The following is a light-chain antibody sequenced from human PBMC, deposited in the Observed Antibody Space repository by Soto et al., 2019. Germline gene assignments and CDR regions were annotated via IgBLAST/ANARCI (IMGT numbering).Light chain of an antibody. CDR1: QTIFNW. Sequence: DIQMTQSPSTLSASVGDRVTITCRASQTIFNWLAWYQRKPGRAPNLLIYDASSLQSGVPSTFSGSGSGTEFTLTISSLQPGDFSTYYCQQYHSYWTFGQGTKVDI. J-gene: IGKJ1*01. CDR3: QQYHSYWT. V-gene: IGKV1-5*01. CDR2: DAS.